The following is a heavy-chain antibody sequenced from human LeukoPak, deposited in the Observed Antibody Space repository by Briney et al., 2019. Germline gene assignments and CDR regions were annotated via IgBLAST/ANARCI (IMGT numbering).Heavy chain of an antibody. J-gene: IGHJ4*02. V-gene: IGHV1-2*02. D-gene: IGHD3-10*01. Sequence: VSVKVSCKASGYTFTGYYMHWVRQAPGQGLEWMGWINPNSGGTNYAQKFQGRVTMTRDTSISTAYMELSRLRSDDTAVYYCARGRITMVRGVLLFDYWGQGTLVTVSS. CDR3: ARGRITMVRGVLLFDY. CDR1: GYTFTGYY. CDR2: INPNSGGT.